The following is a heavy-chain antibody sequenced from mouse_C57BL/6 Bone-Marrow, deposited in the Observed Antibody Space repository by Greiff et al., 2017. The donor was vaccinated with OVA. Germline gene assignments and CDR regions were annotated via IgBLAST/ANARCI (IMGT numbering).Heavy chain of an antibody. D-gene: IGHD2-3*01. CDR2: IYPGGGYT. Sequence: VKLQESGAELVRPGTSVKMSCKASGYTFTNYWIGWAKQRPGHGLEWIGDIYPGGGYTNYNEKFKGKATLTADKSSSTAYMQFSSLTSEDSAIYYCARRDDGRGFDYWGQGTTLTVSS. CDR1: GYTFTNYW. V-gene: IGHV1-63*01. CDR3: ARRDDGRGFDY. J-gene: IGHJ2*01.